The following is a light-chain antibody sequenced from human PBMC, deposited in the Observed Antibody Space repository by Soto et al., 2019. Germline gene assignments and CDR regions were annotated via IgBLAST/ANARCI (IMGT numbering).Light chain of an antibody. V-gene: IGLV2-23*02. J-gene: IGLJ1*01. CDR1: SSNVGSYKL. Sequence: QSALAQPASVSGSPGQSITISCTGTSSNVGSYKLVSWYQQHPGKAHKLMIFEVNKRPSGVSKRFSGSKSGNTASLTISGLKVEDEADYYCCSSGGSPTYVFGTGTKVTVL. CDR3: CSSGGSPTYV. CDR2: EVN.